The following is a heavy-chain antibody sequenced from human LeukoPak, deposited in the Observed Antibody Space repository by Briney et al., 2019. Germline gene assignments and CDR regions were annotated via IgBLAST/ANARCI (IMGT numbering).Heavy chain of an antibody. D-gene: IGHD3-3*01. J-gene: IGHJ4*02. CDR3: ARAISHFVIGGAAY. Sequence: GGSLRLSCAASGFTFSSYSMNWVRQAPGKGLEWVSSSDADGRLTYYDDSVKGRFTISRDSSRDTLYLQMDSLRAEDSAVYYCARAISHFVIGGAAYWGQGTQVTVSS. CDR2: SDADGRLT. V-gene: IGHV3-21*04. CDR1: GFTFSSYS.